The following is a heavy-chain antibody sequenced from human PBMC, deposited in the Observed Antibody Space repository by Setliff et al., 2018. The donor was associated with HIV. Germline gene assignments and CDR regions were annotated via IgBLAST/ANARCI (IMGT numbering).Heavy chain of an antibody. V-gene: IGHV4-39*01. CDR3: ARRAESTTTWFSSWYSYDMDV. J-gene: IGHJ6*02. D-gene: IGHD2-15*01. CDR1: GVSFSTDMYY. CDR2: VYYNGKI. Sequence: SETLSLTCTVSGVSFSTDMYYWGWIRQPPGKGLEWVGSVYYNGKIFYNPSLKSRVTISLDSSKNQLSLRLKSVAAADTAVYFCARRAESTTTWFSSWYSYDMDVWGQGTTVTVSS.